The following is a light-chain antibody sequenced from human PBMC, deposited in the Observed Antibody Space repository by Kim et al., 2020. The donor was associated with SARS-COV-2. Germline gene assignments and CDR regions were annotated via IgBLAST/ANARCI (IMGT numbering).Light chain of an antibody. CDR3: QQYYITPPS. V-gene: IGKV4-1*01. J-gene: IGKJ2*03. CDR1: QTCLNNANNKNY. CDR2: WES. Sequence: TLNCKSNQTCLNNANNKNYLSWYQQTPGQAPKLLIYWESIRESGVSDPFSGRGSETDFTLTISSLQTEDVAFYYCQQYYITPPSFGQGTKLEI.